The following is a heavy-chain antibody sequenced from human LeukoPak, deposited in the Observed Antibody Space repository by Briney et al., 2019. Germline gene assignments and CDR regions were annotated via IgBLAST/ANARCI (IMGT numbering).Heavy chain of an antibody. Sequence: SETLSLTCTVSGGSISSYYWSWIRQPPGKGMEWIGYIYYSGSTNYNPSLKSRVTISVDTSKNQFSLKLSSVTAADTAVYYCARRVAGGIYGMDVWGQGTTVTVSS. J-gene: IGHJ6*02. D-gene: IGHD6-19*01. V-gene: IGHV4-59*08. CDR3: ARRVAGGIYGMDV. CDR1: GGSISSYY. CDR2: IYYSGST.